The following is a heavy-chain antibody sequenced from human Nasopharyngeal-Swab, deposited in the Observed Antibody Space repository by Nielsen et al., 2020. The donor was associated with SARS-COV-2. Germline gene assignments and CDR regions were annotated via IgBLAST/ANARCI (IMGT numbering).Heavy chain of an antibody. Sequence: QTLSLTCAVYGGSFSGYYWSWIRQPPGKGPEWIGEINHSGSTNYNPSLKSRVTISVDTSKNQFSLKLSSVTAADTAVYYCARGSPTVDYWGQGTLVTVSS. CDR3: ARGSPTVDY. CDR1: GGSFSGYY. J-gene: IGHJ4*02. V-gene: IGHV4-34*01. CDR2: INHSGST.